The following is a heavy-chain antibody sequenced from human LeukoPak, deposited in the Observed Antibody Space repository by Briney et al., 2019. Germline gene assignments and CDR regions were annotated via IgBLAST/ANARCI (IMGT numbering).Heavy chain of an antibody. Sequence: GASVKVSCKASGYTFTSYGISWVRQAPGQGLEWMGWISAYNGNTNYAQKLQGRVTMTTDTSTSTAYMELRSLRSDDTAVYYCARYHLRTHSYYYGMDVWGQGTTVTVSS. D-gene: IGHD2-2*01. CDR3: ARYHLRTHSYYYGMDV. CDR2: ISAYNGNT. CDR1: GYTFTSYG. V-gene: IGHV1-18*01. J-gene: IGHJ6*02.